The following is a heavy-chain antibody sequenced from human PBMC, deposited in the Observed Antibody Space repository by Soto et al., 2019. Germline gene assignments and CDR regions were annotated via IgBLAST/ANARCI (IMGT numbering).Heavy chain of an antibody. CDR3: VSQRTSVLTQAYFDY. Sequence: SEALSVTCTVSGGSVSNSNYYWGWIRQSPGKGLEWIGSVYYRGRSYSKSSVKSRVTISVDTSKNQFSLNLNSVTASDTAVYYCVSQRTSVLTQAYFDYWGPGALVTVSS. D-gene: IGHD2-8*01. J-gene: IGHJ4*02. CDR1: GGSVSNSNYY. CDR2: VYYRGRS. V-gene: IGHV4-39*01.